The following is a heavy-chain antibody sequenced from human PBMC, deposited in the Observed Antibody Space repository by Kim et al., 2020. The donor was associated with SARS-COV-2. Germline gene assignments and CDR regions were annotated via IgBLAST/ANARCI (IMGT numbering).Heavy chain of an antibody. CDR1: GFTFRSYA. CDR2: TYSGGSTT. J-gene: IGHJ4*02. CDR3: AKDVNSYPFL. V-gene: IGHV3-23*03. D-gene: IGHD1-26*01. Sequence: GGSLRLSCEASGFTFRSYAMNWVRQAPGKGLEWVSLTYSGGSTTSYADSVKGRFTISRDNSKSTLYLQMSSLRAEDTAVYYCAKDVNSYPFLWGQGTLVTVSS.